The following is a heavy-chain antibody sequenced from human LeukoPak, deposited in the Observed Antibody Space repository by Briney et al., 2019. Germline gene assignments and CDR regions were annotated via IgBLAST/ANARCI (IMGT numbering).Heavy chain of an antibody. Sequence: GGSLRLSCAASGFIFNDYAMHWVRQAPGKGLEWVSGISRNSGSIGYADSVKGRFTISRDNAKNSLYLQMNSLRGEDTALYYCAKDITYSYGMDVWGQGTTVTVSS. V-gene: IGHV3-9*01. CDR3: AKDITYSYGMDV. J-gene: IGHJ6*02. CDR2: ISRNSGSI. CDR1: GFIFNDYA. D-gene: IGHD2-21*01.